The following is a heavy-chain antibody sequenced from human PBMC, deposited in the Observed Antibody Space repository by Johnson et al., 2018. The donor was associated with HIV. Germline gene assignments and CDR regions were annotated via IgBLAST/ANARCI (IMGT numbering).Heavy chain of an antibody. V-gene: IGHV3-66*02. CDR3: ARVRRSGWYDNDAFDI. D-gene: IGHD6-19*01. CDR2: IYTGGST. CDR1: GFTFDDYG. Sequence: VQLVESGGGVVRPGGSLRLSCAASGFTFDDYGMSWVRQAPGKGLEWVSVIYTGGSTYYADSVKGRFTISRDNSENTLYLQMISLRTEDTAVYYCARVRRSGWYDNDAFDIWGQGTMVTVSS. J-gene: IGHJ3*02.